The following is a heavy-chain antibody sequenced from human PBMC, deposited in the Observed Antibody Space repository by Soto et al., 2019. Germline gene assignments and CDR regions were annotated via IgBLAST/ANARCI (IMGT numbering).Heavy chain of an antibody. J-gene: IGHJ4*02. CDR1: GFTFTNYG. CDR3: AKFWGPIPATVDDY. CDR2: ISYDGRKT. D-gene: IGHD6-13*01. Sequence: QVQLVESGGGVVQPGRSLRLSCAASGFTFTNYGMHWVRQAPGKGLEWVAVISYDGRKTYYADSVKGRFTISRDISKNTLYLQMNSLRAEDTAVYSCAKFWGPIPATVDDYWGQGTLVTVSS. V-gene: IGHV3-30*18.